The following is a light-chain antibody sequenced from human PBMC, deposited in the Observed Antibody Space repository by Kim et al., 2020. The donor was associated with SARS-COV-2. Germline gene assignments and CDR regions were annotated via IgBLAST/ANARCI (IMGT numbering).Light chain of an antibody. CDR3: QSYNRDNVI. V-gene: IGLV6-57*03. CDR1: SGSIDDNY. CDR2: EDN. J-gene: IGLJ2*01. Sequence: GETVTISCDRSSGSIDDNYVQWYQQRPGGVPTTVIYEDNQIPSGVSDRFSGSIDNSSNSASLTISGLRTEDEADYYCQSYNRDNVIFGGGTQLTVL.